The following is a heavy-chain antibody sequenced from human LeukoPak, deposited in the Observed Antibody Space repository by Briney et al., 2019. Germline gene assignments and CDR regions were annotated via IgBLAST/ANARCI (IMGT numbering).Heavy chain of an antibody. CDR1: GFTFSSYA. V-gene: IGHV3-30-3*01. D-gene: IGHD5-24*01. CDR2: ISYDGSNK. J-gene: IGHJ4*02. Sequence: PGRSLRLSCAASGFTFSSYAMHWVRQAPGKGLEWVAVISYDGSNKYYADSVEGRFTISRDNSKNTLYLQMNSLRAEDTAVYYCARGDGYNSGVSDYWGQGTLVTVSS. CDR3: ARGDGYNSGVSDY.